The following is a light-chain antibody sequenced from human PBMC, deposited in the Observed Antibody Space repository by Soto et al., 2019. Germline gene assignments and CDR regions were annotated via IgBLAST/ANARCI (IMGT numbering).Light chain of an antibody. CDR2: DSS. J-gene: IGKJ1*01. CDR1: QSVSSY. CDR3: QQRSNWPRT. Sequence: IVLTQSPATLSLFPGERATLSCRASQSVSSYLAWYQHKPGQAPRLLIYDSSNRATGIPDRFSGSGSGTDFTLTISSLAPEDFAVYYCQQRSNWPRTFGQGTKVEIK. V-gene: IGKV3-11*01.